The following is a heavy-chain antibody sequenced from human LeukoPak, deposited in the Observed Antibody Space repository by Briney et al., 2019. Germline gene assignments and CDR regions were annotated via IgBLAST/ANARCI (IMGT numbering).Heavy chain of an antibody. Sequence: PSETLSLTCAVYGGSFSGYYWSWIRQPPGKGLEWIGEINHSGSTNYNPSLKSRVTISVDTSKNQFSLKLSSVTAADTAVYYCVRGKKLGYSSSWYPLVPYYYMDVWGKGTTVTVSS. CDR3: VRGKKLGYSSSWYPLVPYYYMDV. CDR2: INHSGST. D-gene: IGHD6-13*01. CDR1: GGSFSGYY. V-gene: IGHV4-34*01. J-gene: IGHJ6*03.